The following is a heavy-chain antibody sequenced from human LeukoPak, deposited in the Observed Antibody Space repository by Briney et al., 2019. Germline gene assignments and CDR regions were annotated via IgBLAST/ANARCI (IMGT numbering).Heavy chain of an antibody. CDR1: GDTLTELS. D-gene: IGHD1-1*01. V-gene: IGHV1-24*01. Sequence: GASVKVSCTVSGDTLTELSMHWVRQAPGKGLEWMGGFDPEDGESIYAQKFQGRVTMTEDTSTDTAYMELSSLRSEDTAVYYCATDQRYNNNRQNDYWGQGTLVTVSS. CDR2: FDPEDGES. CDR3: ATDQRYNNNRQNDY. J-gene: IGHJ4*02.